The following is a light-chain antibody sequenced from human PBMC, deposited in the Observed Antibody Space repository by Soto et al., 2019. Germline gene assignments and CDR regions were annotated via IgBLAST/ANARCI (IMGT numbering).Light chain of an antibody. J-gene: IGLJ3*02. CDR1: RSNIGSNP. Sequence: QSVLTQPHSESETHGQTVTISCSGSRSNIGSNPVKWYQQLPGTAPKLLIYRNNERPSGVPDRFSGSKSVTSASLAISGLQSEDEADYHCSTWDDSLYGPVFGGWTKLTVL. CDR3: STWDDSLYGPV. CDR2: RNN. V-gene: IGLV1-44*01.